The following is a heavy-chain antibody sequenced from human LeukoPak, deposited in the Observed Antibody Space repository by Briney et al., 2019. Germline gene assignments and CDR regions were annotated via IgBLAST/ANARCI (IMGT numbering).Heavy chain of an antibody. V-gene: IGHV3-49*04. CDR3: ARGPILLWIHNGMDV. D-gene: IGHD5-18*01. CDR2: IRSKAYGGTT. Sequence: GGSLRLSCTGSGFTFGDHAMSWVRQAPGKELEWVGFIRSKAYGGTTDYAASVQGRFTISRDDSKSIAYLQMNSLKTEDTAFYFCARGPILLWIHNGMDVWGQGTTVTVSS. CDR1: GFTFGDHA. J-gene: IGHJ6*02.